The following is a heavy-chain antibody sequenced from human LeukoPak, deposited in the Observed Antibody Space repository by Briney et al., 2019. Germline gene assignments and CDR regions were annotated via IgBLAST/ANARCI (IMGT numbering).Heavy chain of an antibody. Sequence: SETLSLTCTVSGGSISSYYWSWIRQLPGKGLEWIGYIFYTGVTSYNPSLNSRVTISIDASKNHFSLRLSSVTATDTAIYYCARGGNYDILTGTNWFDPWGQGTLVTVSS. V-gene: IGHV4-59*01. CDR2: IFYTGVT. D-gene: IGHD3-9*01. J-gene: IGHJ5*02. CDR3: ARGGNYDILTGTNWFDP. CDR1: GGSISSYY.